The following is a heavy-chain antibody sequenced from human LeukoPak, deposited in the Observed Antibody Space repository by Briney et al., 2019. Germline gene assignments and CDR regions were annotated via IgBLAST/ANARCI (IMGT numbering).Heavy chain of an antibody. CDR1: GGSISSYY. J-gene: IGHJ6*03. D-gene: IGHD5-18*01. CDR3: ARVWRGYSYGYDYYYYMDV. Sequence: SETLSLTCTVSGGSISSYYWSWIRQPPGKGLEWIGYIYYSGSTNYNPSLKSRVTISVDTSKNHFSLKLSSVTAADTAVYYCARVWRGYSYGYDYYYYMDVWGKGTTVTVSS. CDR2: IYYSGST. V-gene: IGHV4-59*01.